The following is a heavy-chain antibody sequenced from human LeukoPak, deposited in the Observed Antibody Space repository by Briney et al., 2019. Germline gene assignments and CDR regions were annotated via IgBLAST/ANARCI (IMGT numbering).Heavy chain of an antibody. CDR2: ISSSGSTI. J-gene: IGHJ4*02. V-gene: IGHV3-48*03. Sequence: GGSLRLSCAASGFIFSSYEMNWVRQAPGKGLEWVSYISSSGSTIYYADSVKGRFTISRDSAKNSLYLQMNSLRAEDTAVYYCARDREDSYGYVRFDYWGQGTLVTVSS. D-gene: IGHD5-18*01. CDR3: ARDREDSYGYVRFDY. CDR1: GFIFSSYE.